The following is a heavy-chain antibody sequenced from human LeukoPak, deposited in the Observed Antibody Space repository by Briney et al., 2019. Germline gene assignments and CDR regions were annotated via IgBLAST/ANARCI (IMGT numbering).Heavy chain of an antibody. D-gene: IGHD2-15*01. CDR2: VYADGKT. J-gene: IGHJ4*02. V-gene: IGHV4-39*01. CDR1: GASISSDSYC. CDR3: ASRYCPTPDYSSLGEF. Sequence: SETLSLTCSVSGASISSDSYCWAWIRQPPGKGLESLASVYADGKTYYDPSLQSRVSISVDTSRNQISLKLSSVRAADTAVYFCASRYCPTPDYSSLGEFWGQGTLVTVSS.